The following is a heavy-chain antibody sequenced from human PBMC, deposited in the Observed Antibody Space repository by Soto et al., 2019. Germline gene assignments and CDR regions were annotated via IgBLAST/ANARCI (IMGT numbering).Heavy chain of an antibody. Sequence: GGSLRLSCAASGVTVSSNYMSWVRQAPGKGLEWVSVIYSGGSTYYADSVKGRFTISRDNSKNTLYLQMNSLRAEDTAVYYCARDVSSGYEVTAFDIWGKGKMVTVSS. CDR3: ARDVSSGYEVTAFDI. J-gene: IGHJ3*02. V-gene: IGHV3-53*01. D-gene: IGHD3-22*01. CDR2: IYSGGST. CDR1: GVTVSSNY.